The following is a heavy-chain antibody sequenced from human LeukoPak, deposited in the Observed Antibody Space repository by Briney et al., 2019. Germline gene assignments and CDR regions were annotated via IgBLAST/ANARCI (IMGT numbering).Heavy chain of an antibody. CDR2: ISGRSDYI. CDR3: ARYYGSGSPPFDY. CDR1: GFTFSTYA. V-gene: IGHV3-21*01. Sequence: GGSLRLSCAASGFTFSTYAMNWVRQAPGKGLEWVSSISGRSDYIYYADSAKGRFTISRDKDKNSLYVHMNSLRPEDTAVYYFARYYGSGSPPFDYWGQGTLVTVSS. D-gene: IGHD3-10*01. J-gene: IGHJ4*02.